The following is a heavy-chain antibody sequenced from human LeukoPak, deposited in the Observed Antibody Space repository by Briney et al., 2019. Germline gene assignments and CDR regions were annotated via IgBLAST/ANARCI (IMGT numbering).Heavy chain of an antibody. CDR2: ISAYNGNT. CDR1: GYTFTSYG. J-gene: IGHJ5*02. D-gene: IGHD3-16*01. CDR3: ASHHDNADEWFDP. Sequence: ASVKVSCKASGYTFTSYGISWVRRAPRQGLEWMGWISAYNGNTNYAQKLQGRVTMTTDTSTSTAYMELRSLRSDDTAVYYCASHHDNADEWFDPWGQGTLVTVSS. V-gene: IGHV1-18*01.